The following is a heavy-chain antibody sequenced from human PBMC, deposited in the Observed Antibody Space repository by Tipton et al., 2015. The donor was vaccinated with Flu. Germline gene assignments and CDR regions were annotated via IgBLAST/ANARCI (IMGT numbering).Heavy chain of an antibody. CDR3: ARCEMATITRYYYYYMDV. J-gene: IGHJ6*03. CDR1: GGSISSYY. V-gene: IGHV4-59*07. CDR2: IYYSGST. D-gene: IGHD5-24*01. Sequence: TLSLTCTVSGGSISSYYWSWIRQPPGKGLEWIGYIYYSGSTNYNPSLKSRVTISVDTSKNQFSLKLSSVTAADTAVYYCARCEMATITRYYYYYMDVWGKGTTVTVSS.